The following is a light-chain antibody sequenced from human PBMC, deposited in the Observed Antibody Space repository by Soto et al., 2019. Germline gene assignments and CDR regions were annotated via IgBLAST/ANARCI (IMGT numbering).Light chain of an antibody. CDR1: QNVRTT. CDR3: QQYKDWPLT. CDR2: GAS. V-gene: IGKV3-15*01. J-gene: IGKJ4*01. Sequence: EIVMTQSPATLSVSPGGRATLTCRASQNVRTTLAWYQQKPGQAPRLLIYGASTRATGFPARFSGSGSGTEFTLTISSLQSEDFAVYYCQQYKDWPLTFGG.